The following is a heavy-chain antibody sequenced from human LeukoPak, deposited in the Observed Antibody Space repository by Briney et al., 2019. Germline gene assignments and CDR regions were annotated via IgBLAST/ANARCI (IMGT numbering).Heavy chain of an antibody. CDR3: ARRLATYYDFWSGYYTDYFDY. D-gene: IGHD3-3*01. J-gene: IGHJ4*02. CDR2: MNPNSGNR. Sequence: AAVKVSCKGSGYSFTSYDIHWMRQAPAQGLEWMGWMNPNSGNRGYTKKFQGRVTMTRNTSISTAYMELSSLRSEDTAVYYCARRLATYYDFWSGYYTDYFDYWGQGTLVTVSS. CDR1: GYSFTSYD. V-gene: IGHV1-8*01.